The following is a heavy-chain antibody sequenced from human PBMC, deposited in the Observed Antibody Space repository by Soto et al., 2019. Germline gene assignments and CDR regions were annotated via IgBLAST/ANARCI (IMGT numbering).Heavy chain of an antibody. D-gene: IGHD2-8*02. CDR1: GDSISSGSYF. Sequence: SETLSLTCSVSGDSISSGSYFWSWIRHLPGKGLECLGSISHNGNTFLRPSLRNELSMSMDTSQNRFSLKLTSVTVADTAVYYWASVHCNDALCTVPAWFDPWGRETQVTVSS. J-gene: IGHJ5*02. V-gene: IGHV4-30-4*01. CDR3: ASVHCNDALCTVPAWFDP. CDR2: ISHNGNT.